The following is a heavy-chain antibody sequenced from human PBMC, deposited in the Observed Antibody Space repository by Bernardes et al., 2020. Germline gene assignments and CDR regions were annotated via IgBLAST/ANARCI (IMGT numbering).Heavy chain of an antibody. Sequence: SETLSLTCTVSGGSVSSGSYYWSWIRQPPGKGLEWIGYIYYSGSTNYNPSLKSRVTISVDTSKNQFSLKLSSVTAADTAVYYCASTNRGGVTVTAVYFDYWGQGTLVTVSS. J-gene: IGHJ4*02. CDR1: GGSVSSGSYY. CDR3: ASTNRGGVTVTAVYFDY. V-gene: IGHV4-61*01. D-gene: IGHD4-17*01. CDR2: IYYSGST.